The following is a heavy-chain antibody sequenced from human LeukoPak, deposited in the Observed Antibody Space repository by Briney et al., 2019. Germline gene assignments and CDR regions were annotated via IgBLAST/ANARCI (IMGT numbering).Heavy chain of an antibody. CDR1: GYTSNTYG. Sequence: ASVKVSCKASGYTSNTYGISWVRQAPGQRPEWMGWINTDNGNTKYAQKFQGRVTMTTDTSTSTAYMELSSLRSDDTAVYYCARVIHSGIDYWGQGTLVTVSS. J-gene: IGHJ4*02. CDR3: ARVIHSGIDY. D-gene: IGHD6-25*01. V-gene: IGHV1-18*01. CDR2: INTDNGNT.